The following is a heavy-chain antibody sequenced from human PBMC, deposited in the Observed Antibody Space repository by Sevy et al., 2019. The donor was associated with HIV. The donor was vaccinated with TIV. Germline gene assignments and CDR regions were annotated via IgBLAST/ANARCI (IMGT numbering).Heavy chain of an antibody. CDR3: NTQWF. CDR1: GFTFINTW. D-gene: IGHD3-22*01. CDR2: IKSKTDGGTT. V-gene: IGHV3-15*01. Sequence: GGSLRLSCAGSGFTFINTWMSWVRQAPGKGLEWIGRIKSKTDGGTTDYAAPVKGRFSISRDDSKNTLYLQMNSLKTQDTAVYYCNTQWFWGQGTLVTVSS. J-gene: IGHJ4*01.